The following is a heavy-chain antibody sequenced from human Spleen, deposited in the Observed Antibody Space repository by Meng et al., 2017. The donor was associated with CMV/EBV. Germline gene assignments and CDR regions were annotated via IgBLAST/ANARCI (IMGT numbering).Heavy chain of an antibody. CDR2: INPSSGST. CDR1: GYTFTSYY. J-gene: IGHJ4*02. D-gene: IGHD3/OR15-3a*01. V-gene: IGHV1-46*01. CDR3: ARDGLGNYYYGY. Sequence: QVQLVQSGAEVKKPGASVKASCKASGYTFTSYYMHWVRQAPGQGLEWMGIINPSSGSTSYAQKFQVRVSMTRDTSTSTVYMELSSLRSEDTAVYYCARDGLGNYYYGYWGQGTLVTVAS.